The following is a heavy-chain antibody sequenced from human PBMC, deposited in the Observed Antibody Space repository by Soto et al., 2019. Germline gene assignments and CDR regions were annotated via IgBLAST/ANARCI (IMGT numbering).Heavy chain of an antibody. V-gene: IGHV3-23*01. D-gene: IGHD2-15*01. CDR3: AKGGWLDV. Sequence: EVQLLESGGGLVQPGGSLRLACDASGFSFSTYEMTWARQAPGKGLEWVAFINPSSGTTHYADSVKGRFTISRDNSKDTLYVQLASLRVEDTAVYYCAKGGWLDVWGQGTTVTVSS. J-gene: IGHJ6*02. CDR1: GFSFSTYE. CDR2: INPSSGTT.